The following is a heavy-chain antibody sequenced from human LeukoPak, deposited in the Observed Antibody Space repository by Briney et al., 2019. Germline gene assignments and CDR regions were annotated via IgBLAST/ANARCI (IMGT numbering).Heavy chain of an antibody. CDR3: ARGYHDFSGYWLSYFDY. V-gene: IGHV4-59*01. CDR2: IYYSGST. Sequence: SETLSLTCTVSGGSISSYYWSWLRQPPGKGLEGIGYIYYSGSTNYNPSLKSRVTISVDTSKNQFSLKLSSVTAAETAVYYCARGYHDFSGYWLSYFDYWGQGTLVTVSS. J-gene: IGHJ4*02. CDR1: GGSISSYY. D-gene: IGHD3-22*01.